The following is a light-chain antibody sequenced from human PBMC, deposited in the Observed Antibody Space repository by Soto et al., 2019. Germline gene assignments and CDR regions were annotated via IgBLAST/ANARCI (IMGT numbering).Light chain of an antibody. CDR1: QSLSNN. J-gene: IGKJ2*01. CDR2: GAS. CDR3: QQYNYWPPYT. Sequence: ETVMTQSPATLSVSPGERATLSCRASQSLSNNLAWYQQKPGQAPRLLIYGASTRATGIPARFSGSGSGTEFTLTISSLQSGDFAVYYCQQYNYWPPYTFGQGTKVEIK. V-gene: IGKV3-15*01.